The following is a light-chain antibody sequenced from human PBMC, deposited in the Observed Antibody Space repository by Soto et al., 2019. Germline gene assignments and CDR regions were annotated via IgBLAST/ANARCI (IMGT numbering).Light chain of an antibody. CDR1: QSILYSSNNKNY. CDR2: WTS. V-gene: IGKV4-1*01. Sequence: DIVMTQSPDSLAVSLGERATINCKSSQSILYSSNNKNYLAWYQQKPGQPPKLLIYWTSTRESGVPDRFSGSRSGTDFTLTISSLQAEDVAVYYCQQYYSIPWTVGQGTKVEIK. J-gene: IGKJ1*01. CDR3: QQYYSIPWT.